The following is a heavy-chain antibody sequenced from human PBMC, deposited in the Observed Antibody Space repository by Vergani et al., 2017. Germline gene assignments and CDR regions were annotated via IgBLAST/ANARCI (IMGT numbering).Heavy chain of an antibody. CDR1: GFTFDDYA. CDR2: ISWNSGSI. D-gene: IGHD5-18*01. Sequence: EVQLVESGGGLVQPGRSLRLSCAASGFTFDDYAMHWVRQAPGKGLEWVSGISWNSGSIGYADSVKGRFTISRDNAKNSLYLQMNSLRAEDTALYYCAGEGGTLAMEKLYYYYGMDVWGQGTTVTVSS. V-gene: IGHV3-9*01. CDR3: AGEGGTLAMEKLYYYYGMDV. J-gene: IGHJ6*02.